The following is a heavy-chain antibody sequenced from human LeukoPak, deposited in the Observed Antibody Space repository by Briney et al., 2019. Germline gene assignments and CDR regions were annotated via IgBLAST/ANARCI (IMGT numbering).Heavy chain of an antibody. CDR2: FDPEDGET. V-gene: IGHV1-24*01. Sequence: GASVKASCKVSGYTLTELSMQWVRQAPGKGLEWMGGFDPEDGETIYAQNFQGRVTLTEDKSTDTVYMELNSLTSEDTAVYYCAIPSGTFLAYYFGLDVWGQGTTVTVSS. J-gene: IGHJ6*02. CDR1: GYTLTELS. CDR3: AIPSGTFLAYYFGLDV. D-gene: IGHD1-26*01.